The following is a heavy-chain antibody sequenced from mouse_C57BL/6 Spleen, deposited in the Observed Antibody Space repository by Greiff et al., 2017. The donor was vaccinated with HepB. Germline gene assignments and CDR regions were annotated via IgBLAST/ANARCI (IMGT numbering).Heavy chain of an antibody. CDR2: FYPGSGSI. Sequence: QVQLQQSGAELVKPGASVKLSCKASGYTFTEYTIHWVKQRSGQGLEWIGWFYPGSGSIKYNEKFKDKATLTADKSSSTVYMELSRLTSEDSAVYFCARHEGGDYYGNYAFDYWGQGTTLTVSS. V-gene: IGHV1-62-2*01. CDR1: GYTFTEYT. D-gene: IGHD2-1*01. CDR3: ARHEGGDYYGNYAFDY. J-gene: IGHJ2*01.